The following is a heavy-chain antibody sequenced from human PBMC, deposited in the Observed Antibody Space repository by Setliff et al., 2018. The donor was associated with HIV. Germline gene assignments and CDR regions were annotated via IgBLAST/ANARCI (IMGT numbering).Heavy chain of an antibody. Sequence: PSETLSLTCTVSGGSITSYYWTWIRQPAGKGLEWIGRIYTTGSTNYNPSLKSRGTMSVDASKNQFSLKLSSVTAADTTVYYCARHSGLGGYYSPFDYWGPGTLVTVSS. CDR3: ARHSGLGGYYSPFDY. J-gene: IGHJ4*02. D-gene: IGHD3-22*01. CDR2: IYTTGST. CDR1: GGSITSYY. V-gene: IGHV4-4*07.